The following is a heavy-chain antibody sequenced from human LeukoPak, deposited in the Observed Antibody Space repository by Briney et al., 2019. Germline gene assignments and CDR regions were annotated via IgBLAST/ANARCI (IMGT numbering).Heavy chain of an antibody. CDR2: IYHSGST. V-gene: IGHV4-30-2*01. J-gene: IGHJ4*02. CDR3: AGRRLYYFDY. CDR1: GGSISSGGYS. Sequence: SQTLSLTCAVSGGSISSGGYSWSWIRQPQGKGLEWIGYIYHSGSTYYNPSLKSRVTISVDRSKNQFSLKLSSVTAADTAVYYCAGRRLYYFDYWGQGTLVTVSS.